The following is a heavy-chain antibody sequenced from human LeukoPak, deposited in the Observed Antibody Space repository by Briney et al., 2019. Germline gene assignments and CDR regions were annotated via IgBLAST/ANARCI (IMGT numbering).Heavy chain of an antibody. CDR1: GFTFSDYY. D-gene: IGHD3-3*01. CDR3: ARTIRGLYDFWSGYYNDY. Sequence: GGSLRLSCAASGFTFSDYYMSWIRQAPGKGLEWVSYISSSGSTIYYADSVKGRFTISRDNAKNSLYLQMNSLRAEDTAVYYCARTIRGLYDFWSGYYNDYWGQGTLVTVSS. J-gene: IGHJ4*02. V-gene: IGHV3-11*04. CDR2: ISSSGSTI.